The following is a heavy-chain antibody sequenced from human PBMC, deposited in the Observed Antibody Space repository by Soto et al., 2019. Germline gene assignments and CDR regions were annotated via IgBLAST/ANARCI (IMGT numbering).Heavy chain of an antibody. CDR3: ARDVGFDYVN. CDR1: GFSITTYW. V-gene: IGHV3-7*01. CDR2: IKQDGSEI. J-gene: IGHJ4*02. Sequence: EVQLVESGGGLVQPGGSLRISCAGSGFSITTYWMSWVRQAPGKGLQWVASIKQDGSEIYYLDSVRGRFTISRDSAENSLHLLMNSLSAEDTGVYFCARDVGFDYVNWGQGTLVTVSS. D-gene: IGHD3-16*01.